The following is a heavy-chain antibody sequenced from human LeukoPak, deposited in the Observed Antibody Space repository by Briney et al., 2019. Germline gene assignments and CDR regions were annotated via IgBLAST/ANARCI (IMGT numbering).Heavy chain of an antibody. CDR2: IYYSGST. CDR3: ARGTLYSSSWLNWFDP. V-gene: IGHV4-59*01. J-gene: IGHJ5*02. CDR1: GGSSTRYY. Sequence: SETLSLTCTVSGGSSTRYYWNWIRQPPGKGLEWIGYIYYSGSTNYNPSLKSRVSISVDTSKNQFPLKLSSVTAADTAVYYCARGTLYSSSWLNWFDPWGQGTLVTVSS. D-gene: IGHD6-13*01.